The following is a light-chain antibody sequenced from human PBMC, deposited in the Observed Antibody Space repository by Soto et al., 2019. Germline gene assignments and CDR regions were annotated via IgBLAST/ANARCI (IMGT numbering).Light chain of an antibody. CDR2: AAS. Sequence: DIQMTQSPSSLSASVGDRVTITCRASQSISRNLNWYQHKPGKAPKLLIYAASSLQNGVPSRFXGGGSVTEFTHSISSLQPEDFGSYCCQQCYTNASITFGQGTRLEMK. V-gene: IGKV1-39*01. CDR3: QQCYTNASIT. J-gene: IGKJ5*01. CDR1: QSISRN.